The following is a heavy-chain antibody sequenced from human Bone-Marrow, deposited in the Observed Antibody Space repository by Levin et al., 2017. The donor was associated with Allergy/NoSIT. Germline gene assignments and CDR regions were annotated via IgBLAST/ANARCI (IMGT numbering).Heavy chain of an antibody. Sequence: GASVKVSCAASGFTLSSYSMTWVRQAPGKGLEWVSSISGGSSYIYYADSVKGRFTISRDNAKNSVFLQMNSLRAEDTAVYYCARVVCGGECLSWYFDLWGRGTLVTVSS. CDR1: GFTLSSYS. CDR2: ISGGSSYI. J-gene: IGHJ2*01. CDR3: ARVVCGGECLSWYFDL. D-gene: IGHD2-21*01. V-gene: IGHV3-21*01.